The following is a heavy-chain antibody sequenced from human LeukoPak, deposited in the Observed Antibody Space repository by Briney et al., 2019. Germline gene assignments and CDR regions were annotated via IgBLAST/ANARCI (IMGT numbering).Heavy chain of an antibody. CDR2: IIPIFGTA. J-gene: IGHJ5*02. Sequence: ASXKVSCKASGGTFISYAISWVRQAPGQGLEWMGGIIPIFGTANYAQKFQGRVTITTDESTSTAYMELSSLRSEDTAVYYCARVPDPYCSSTSCYPDGGHWFDHWGQGTLVTVSS. CDR3: ARVPDPYCSSTSCYPDGGHWFDH. D-gene: IGHD2-2*01. CDR1: GGTFISYA. V-gene: IGHV1-69*05.